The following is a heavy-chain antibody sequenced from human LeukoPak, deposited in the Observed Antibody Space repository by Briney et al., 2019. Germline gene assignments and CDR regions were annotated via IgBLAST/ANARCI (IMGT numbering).Heavy chain of an antibody. J-gene: IGHJ3*02. V-gene: IGHV4-4*07. CDR2: IYTSGST. Sequence: SETLSLTCTVSGGSISSYYWSWSRQPAGKGLEWIGRIYTSGSTNYNPYLKSRVTISIDTSKNQFSLKLSSVTAADTAVYYCARDLVTVTKGFDIWGQGTMVSVSS. D-gene: IGHD4-17*01. CDR3: ARDLVTVTKGFDI. CDR1: GGSISSYY.